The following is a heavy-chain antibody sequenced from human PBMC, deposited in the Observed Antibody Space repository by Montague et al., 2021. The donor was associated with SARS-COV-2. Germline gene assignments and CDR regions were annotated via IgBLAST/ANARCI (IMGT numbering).Heavy chain of an antibody. CDR3: ARWGEYYDSPYYYYAMDV. Sequence: SETLSLTCTVSGGSISPYYWSWIRQSPGKGLECIGYTSYSGSTDYNPSLKSRVTISIDTSKNQFSLKLSSVTAADTAVYYCARWGEYYDSPYYYYAMDVWGQGTPGPVSS. CDR2: TSYSGST. J-gene: IGHJ6*02. D-gene: IGHD3-3*01. V-gene: IGHV4-59*12. CDR1: GGSISPYY.